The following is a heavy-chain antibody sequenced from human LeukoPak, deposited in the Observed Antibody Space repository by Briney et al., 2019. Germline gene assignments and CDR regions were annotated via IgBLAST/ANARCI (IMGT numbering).Heavy chain of an antibody. J-gene: IGHJ4*02. CDR2: ISSSGGRT. Sequence: GLSLRLSCAASGFTFSSNAMSWVRQAPGKGLEWVSAISSSGGRTYYGDSVKGRFTISRDNSKKTLYLQMNSLRAGDTAVYYCAKGLHLAAADYWGQGTLVTVSS. CDR3: AKGLHLAAADY. V-gene: IGHV3-23*01. D-gene: IGHD6-13*01. CDR1: GFTFSSNA.